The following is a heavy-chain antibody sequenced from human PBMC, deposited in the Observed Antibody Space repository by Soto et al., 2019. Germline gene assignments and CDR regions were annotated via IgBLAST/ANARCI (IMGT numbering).Heavy chain of an antibody. Sequence: ASVKVSCKASGFTFTSSAMQWVRQARGQRLEWIGWIVVGSGNTNYAQKFQERVTITRDMSTSTAYMELSSLRSEDTAVYYCAAGPVGFRYYYGMDVWGQGTTVTVSS. CDR3: AAGPVGFRYYYGMDV. J-gene: IGHJ6*02. D-gene: IGHD3-10*01. CDR1: GFTFTSSA. V-gene: IGHV1-58*02. CDR2: IVVGSGNT.